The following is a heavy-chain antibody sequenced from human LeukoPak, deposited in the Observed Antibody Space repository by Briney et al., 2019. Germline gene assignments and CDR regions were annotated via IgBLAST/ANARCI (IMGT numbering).Heavy chain of an antibody. CDR2: TSGYNTYT. Sequence: GASVKVSCKASGYTFTSYAMNWVRQAPGQGLEWMGWTSGYNTYTTYAQKFQDRVTMTKDTSTNTAYMEMRSLRSDDTAMYYCARVRLVWGMESFDLWGQGTMVTVSS. CDR3: ARVRLVWGMESFDL. CDR1: GYTFTSYA. D-gene: IGHD3-16*01. J-gene: IGHJ3*01. V-gene: IGHV1-18*01.